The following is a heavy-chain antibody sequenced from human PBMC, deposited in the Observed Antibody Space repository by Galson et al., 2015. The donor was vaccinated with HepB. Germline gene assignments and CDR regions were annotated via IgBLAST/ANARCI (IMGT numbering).Heavy chain of an antibody. CDR1: GFTFSSYA. J-gene: IGHJ4*02. D-gene: IGHD1-26*01. V-gene: IGHV3-30*09. CDR3: ARGDVSDYVPTPFDS. Sequence: SLRLSCAASGFTFSSYAMHWVRQAPGKGLEWVAVISYDGSKKYYADSVKGRFAISRDNSKNTLHLQMDSLRVEDTAVYYCARGDVSDYVPTPFDSWGQGTLVTVSS. CDR2: ISYDGSKK.